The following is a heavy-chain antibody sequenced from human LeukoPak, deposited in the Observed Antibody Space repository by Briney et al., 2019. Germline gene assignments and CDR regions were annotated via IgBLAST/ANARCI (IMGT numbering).Heavy chain of an antibody. CDR3: ARLASLHFDVLTGTDFDH. J-gene: IGHJ4*02. V-gene: IGHV5-51*01. CDR1: GYSFTTYW. Sequence: GESLKISCKGSGYSFTTYWIGWVRQMPGKGLGWMAMIYPGDSDIRYSPSFQGQLTISADKSISTAYLQWSSLRASDTGIYYCARLASLHFDVLTGTDFDHWGQGTLVTVSS. D-gene: IGHD1-1*01. CDR2: IYPGDSDI.